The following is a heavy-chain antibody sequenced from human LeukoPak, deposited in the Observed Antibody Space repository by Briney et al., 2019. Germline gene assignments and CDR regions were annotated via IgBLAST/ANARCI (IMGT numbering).Heavy chain of an antibody. V-gene: IGHV4-31*03. CDR3: ARSPRERTIQLWLKPHPDPYFDC. D-gene: IGHD5-18*01. CDR2: IYYSGST. J-gene: IGHJ4*02. CDR1: GGSISSGGYY. Sequence: PSETLSLTCTVSGGSISSGGYYWSWIRQHPGKGLEWIGYIYYSGSTYYNPSLKSRVTISVDTSKNQFSLKLSSVTAADTAVYYCARSPRERTIQLWLKPHPDPYFDCWGQGTLVTVPS.